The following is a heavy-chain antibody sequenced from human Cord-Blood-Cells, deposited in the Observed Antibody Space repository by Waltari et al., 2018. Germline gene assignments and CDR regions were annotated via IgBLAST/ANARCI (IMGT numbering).Heavy chain of an antibody. Sequence: QVQLQQRGAGLLKPSETLSLTCAVYGGSVSGYSWSWIRQPTGKGLEWIGEINHSGSTNYNPSLKSRVTISVDTSKNQFSLKLSSVTAADTAVYYCASLITSCYGGCYYGMDVWGQGTTVTVSS. J-gene: IGHJ6*02. D-gene: IGHD2-2*01. CDR2: INHSGST. CDR1: GGSVSGYS. CDR3: ASLITSCYGGCYYGMDV. V-gene: IGHV4-34*01.